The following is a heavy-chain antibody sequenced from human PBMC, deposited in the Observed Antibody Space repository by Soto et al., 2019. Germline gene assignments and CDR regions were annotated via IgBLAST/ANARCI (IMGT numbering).Heavy chain of an antibody. Sequence: GESLKISCKGSGYSFTNYWIAWVRQMPGKGLEWMGIIYPGDSDARYSPSFQGQVTISAAKSISTAYLQWSGLKASDTAMYYCARPRAGSYRLDYYGTDVWGQGTRVTVSS. D-gene: IGHD3-16*02. V-gene: IGHV5-51*01. CDR3: ARPRAGSYRLDYYGTDV. J-gene: IGHJ6*02. CDR2: IYPGDSDA. CDR1: GYSFTNYW.